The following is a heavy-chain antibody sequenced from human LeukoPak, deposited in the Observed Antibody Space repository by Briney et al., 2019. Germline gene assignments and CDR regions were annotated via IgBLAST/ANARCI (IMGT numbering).Heavy chain of an antibody. CDR3: ASRNSGWLGAFHI. V-gene: IGHV4-4*02. D-gene: IGHD6-19*01. CDR1: GGSISSSNW. Sequence: SGTLSLTCAVAGGSISSSNWWSWVRQPPGKGLEWIGEIYHSGSTNYNPSLKSRVTISVDKSKNHFSLNLTSVTAADTAVYYCASRNSGWLGAFHIWGQGTMVTVSS. CDR2: IYHSGST. J-gene: IGHJ3*02.